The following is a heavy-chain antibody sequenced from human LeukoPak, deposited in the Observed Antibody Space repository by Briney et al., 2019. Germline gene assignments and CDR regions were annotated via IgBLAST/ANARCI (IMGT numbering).Heavy chain of an antibody. CDR3: ARVSLWFGELAFDI. Sequence: GGSLRLSCAASGFTVSSNYMSWVRQAPGKGLEWVSVIYSGGSTYYADSVKGRFSISRDNSKNTLYLQMNSLRAEDTAVYYCARVSLWFGELAFDIWGQGTMVTVSS. CDR2: IYSGGST. D-gene: IGHD3-10*01. CDR1: GFTVSSNY. V-gene: IGHV3-53*01. J-gene: IGHJ3*02.